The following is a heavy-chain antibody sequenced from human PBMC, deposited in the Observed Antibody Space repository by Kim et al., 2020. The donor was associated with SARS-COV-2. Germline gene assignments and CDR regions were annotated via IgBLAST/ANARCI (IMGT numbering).Heavy chain of an antibody. D-gene: IGHD6-6*01. V-gene: IGHV3-11*03. Sequence: GGSLRLSCAASGFTFSDSYMSWIRQAPGKGLEWVSYISSGSTYTNYADSVKGRFTISRNNAKNSLYLQMNSLRAEDTAVYYCASLHYSNSPPKGWGQGTLVTVSS. CDR1: GFTFSDSY. CDR2: ISSGSTYT. CDR3: ASLHYSNSPPKG. J-gene: IGHJ4*02.